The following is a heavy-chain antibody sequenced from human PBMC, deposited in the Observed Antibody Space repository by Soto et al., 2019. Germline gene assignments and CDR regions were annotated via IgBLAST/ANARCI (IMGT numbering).Heavy chain of an antibody. J-gene: IGHJ4*01. Sequence: TSETLSLTCAVSGYSISSGHYWGWIRQPPGKGLEWIGFIFHSGNAKYNPSLKSRVTISTDTSKSQFSLSLDSVTAADTAVYFCARAHAPTLTFDYWGLGTLVTASS. CDR1: GYSISSGHY. D-gene: IGHD2-2*01. V-gene: IGHV4-38-2*01. CDR3: ARAHAPTLTFDY. CDR2: IFHSGNA.